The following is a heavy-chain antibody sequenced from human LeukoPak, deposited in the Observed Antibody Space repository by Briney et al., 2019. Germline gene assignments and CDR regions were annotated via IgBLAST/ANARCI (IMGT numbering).Heavy chain of an antibody. CDR1: GGSFSGYY. V-gene: IGHV4-34*01. Sequence: PSETLSLTCAVYGGSFSGYYWSWIRQPPGKGLEWIGEINHSGSTNYNPSLKSRVTISVDTSKNQFSLKLSSVTAADTAVYYCARGLGRNRATVTKGGLLGYWGQGTLVTVSS. D-gene: IGHD4-17*01. J-gene: IGHJ4*02. CDR2: INHSGST. CDR3: ARGLGRNRATVTKGGLLGY.